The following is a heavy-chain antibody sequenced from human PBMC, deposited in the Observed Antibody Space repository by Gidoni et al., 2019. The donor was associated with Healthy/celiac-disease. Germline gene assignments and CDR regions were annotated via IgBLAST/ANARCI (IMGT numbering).Heavy chain of an antibody. V-gene: IGHV1-3*01. CDR3: ARDLDYYDSSGYQAEDY. CDR2: INSGNGNT. J-gene: IGHJ4*02. CDR1: RYTFTRFA. D-gene: IGHD3-22*01. Sequence: QVQLVQSGAEVKKPGASVKVSCKASRYTFTRFAMPRVRQATGQRLEWMGWINSGNGNTKYAQKFQGRVTITRDTSASTAYMELSSLRSEDTAVYYCARDLDYYDSSGYQAEDYWGQGTLVTVSS.